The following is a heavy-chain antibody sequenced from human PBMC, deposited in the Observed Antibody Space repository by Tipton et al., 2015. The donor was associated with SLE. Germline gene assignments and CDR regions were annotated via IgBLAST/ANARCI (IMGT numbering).Heavy chain of an antibody. CDR3: ATRSLAARSRWFDP. Sequence: LRLSCAASGFTFSSYSMSWIRQPPGKGLEWIGEINHSGSTNYNPSLKSRVTISVDTSKNQFSLKLSSVTAADTAVYYCATRSLAARSRWFDPWGQGTLVTVSS. J-gene: IGHJ5*02. D-gene: IGHD6-6*01. CDR2: INHSGST. CDR1: GFTFSSYS. V-gene: IGHV4-34*08.